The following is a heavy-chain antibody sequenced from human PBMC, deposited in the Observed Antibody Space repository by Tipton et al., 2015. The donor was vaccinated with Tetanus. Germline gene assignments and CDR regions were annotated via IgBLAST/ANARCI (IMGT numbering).Heavy chain of an antibody. D-gene: IGHD2-21*01. Sequence: QLVQSGAEVKKPXXXVXXXCKXXXYTXXXYXXXWVXXXPGXXXEXVGWIXPNSGXTVYAXKFQXRVTMXRGTSXSPDXMELRSLRXXXTAXXYCAXXRGXXIYXXXDVWGXGTTXTVS. CDR3: AXXRGXXIYXXXDV. J-gene: IGHJ6*02. CDR1: XYTXXXYX. CDR2: IXPNSGXT. V-gene: IGHV1-2*02.